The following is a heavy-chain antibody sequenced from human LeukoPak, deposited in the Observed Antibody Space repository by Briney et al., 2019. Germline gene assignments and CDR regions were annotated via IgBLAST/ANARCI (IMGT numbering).Heavy chain of an antibody. Sequence: PGGSLRLSCAASGFTFSSYEMNWVRQAPGKGLEWVSYVSSSGSTIYYADSVKGRFTISRDNSENTLYLQMNSLRGEDTAVYYCARDGYSGSYYRLYYFFMGVWGKGTTVTVSS. V-gene: IGHV3-48*03. CDR2: VSSSGSTI. CDR1: GFTFSSYE. CDR3: ARDGYSGSYYRLYYFFMGV. D-gene: IGHD1-26*01. J-gene: IGHJ6*03.